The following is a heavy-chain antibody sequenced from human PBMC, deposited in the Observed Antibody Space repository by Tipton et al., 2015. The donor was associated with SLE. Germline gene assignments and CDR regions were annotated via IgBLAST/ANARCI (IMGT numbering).Heavy chain of an antibody. CDR2: IYTSGST. Sequence: TLSLTCTVPGGSISSSSYYWGWIRQPPGKGLEWIGYIYTSGSTNYNPSLKSRVTISVDTSKNQFSLKLSSVTAADTAVYYCARGDCSSTSCLDYWGQGTLVTVSS. D-gene: IGHD2-2*01. CDR1: GGSISSSSYY. V-gene: IGHV4-61*05. J-gene: IGHJ4*02. CDR3: ARGDCSSTSCLDY.